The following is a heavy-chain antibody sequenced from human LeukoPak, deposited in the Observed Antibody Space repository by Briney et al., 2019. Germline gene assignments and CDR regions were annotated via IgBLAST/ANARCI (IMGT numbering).Heavy chain of an antibody. CDR1: GFTFRTYG. Sequence: GGSLRLSCAASGFTFRTYGSHWVRQAPGKGLEWVAVIASDGKTTYYADSVKGRFTISRDTSENTLYLQMNSLRAEDTAVYYCANYYGSGSYYFDYWGQGTLVTVSS. D-gene: IGHD3-10*01. CDR3: ANYYGSGSYYFDY. V-gene: IGHV3-30*18. CDR2: IASDGKTT. J-gene: IGHJ4*02.